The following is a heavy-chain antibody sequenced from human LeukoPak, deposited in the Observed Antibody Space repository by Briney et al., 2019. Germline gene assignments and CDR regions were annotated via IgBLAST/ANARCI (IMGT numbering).Heavy chain of an antibody. Sequence: SVKVSCKASGGTFSSYAISWVRQAPGQGLEWMGGIIPIFGTANYAQKFQGRVTITADESTSTAYMELRSLRSDDTAVYYCARDCSGGSCYLYFDYWGQGALVTVSS. D-gene: IGHD2-15*01. V-gene: IGHV1-69*13. CDR3: ARDCSGGSCYLYFDY. CDR1: GGTFSSYA. CDR2: IIPIFGTA. J-gene: IGHJ4*02.